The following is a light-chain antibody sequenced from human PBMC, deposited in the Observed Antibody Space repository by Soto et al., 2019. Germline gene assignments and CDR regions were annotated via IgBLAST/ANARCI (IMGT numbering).Light chain of an antibody. CDR3: QQHNSWPLT. CDR1: ESVRNK. V-gene: IGKV3-15*01. J-gene: IGKJ4*01. Sequence: ETVMTQSPATLSVSPGERATLSCRASESVRNKLAWYQQKPGQAPRLLIHGASTSATGIPARFSGSGSGTEFTLTISSLQSEDFVVYYCQQHNSWPLTFGGGTKVEIK. CDR2: GAS.